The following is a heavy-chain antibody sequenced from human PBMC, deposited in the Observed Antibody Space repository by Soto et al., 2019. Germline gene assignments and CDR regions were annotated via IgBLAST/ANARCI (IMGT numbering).Heavy chain of an antibody. J-gene: IGHJ6*02. CDR1: GFTFSDYY. Sequence: GSLRLSCAASGFTFSDYYMSWIRQAPGKGLEWVSYISSSSSYTNYADSVKGRFTISRDNAKNSLYLQMNSLRAEDTAVYYCATPFYQGAFYGIDVWGQGTTVTVSS. CDR2: ISSSSSYT. V-gene: IGHV3-11*06. D-gene: IGHD2-2*01. CDR3: ATPFYQGAFYGIDV.